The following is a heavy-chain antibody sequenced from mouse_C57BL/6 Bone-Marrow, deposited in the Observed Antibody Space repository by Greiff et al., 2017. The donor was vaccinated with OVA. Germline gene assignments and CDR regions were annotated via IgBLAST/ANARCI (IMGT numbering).Heavy chain of an antibody. CDR2: IYPGSGST. CDR3: ARQIPPNYYGSTYYSMDY. D-gene: IGHD1-1*01. Sequence: QVQLQQPGAELVKPGASVKMSCKASGYTFTSYWITWVKQRPGQGLEWIGDIYPGSGSTNYNEKFKSKATLTVDTSSSTAYMQLSSLTSEDSAVFYCARQIPPNYYGSTYYSMDYWGQGTSVTVSS. CDR1: GYTFTSYW. J-gene: IGHJ4*01. V-gene: IGHV1-55*01.